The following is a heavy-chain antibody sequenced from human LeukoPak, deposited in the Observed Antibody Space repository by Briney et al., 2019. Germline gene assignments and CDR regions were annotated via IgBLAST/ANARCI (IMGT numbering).Heavy chain of an antibody. CDR2: ISYDGSNK. D-gene: IGHD3-3*01. J-gene: IGHJ3*02. CDR1: GFTFSSYG. Sequence: GGSLRLSCAASGFTFSSYGMHWVRQAPGKGLEWVAVISYDGSNKYYADSVKGRFTISRDNSKNTLYLQMNSLRAEDTAVYYCAKVEGSFPRSAFDIWGQGTMVTVSS. V-gene: IGHV3-30*18. CDR3: AKVEGSFPRSAFDI.